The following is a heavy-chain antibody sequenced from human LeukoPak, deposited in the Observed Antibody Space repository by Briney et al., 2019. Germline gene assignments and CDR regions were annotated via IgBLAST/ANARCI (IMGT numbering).Heavy chain of an antibody. D-gene: IGHD2-15*01. CDR2: ISSSGTTT. Sequence: AGGSLRLSCAASGLTFSSYEMNWVRQAPGMGLEWLSYISSSGTTTYYADSVKGRFTISRDNAKKSLYLQMISLRAEDTGVYYCVRGRYCSGGICYSPTTFEIWGQGTMVTVSS. J-gene: IGHJ3*02. CDR3: VRGRYCSGGICYSPTTFEI. CDR1: GLTFSSYE. V-gene: IGHV3-48*03.